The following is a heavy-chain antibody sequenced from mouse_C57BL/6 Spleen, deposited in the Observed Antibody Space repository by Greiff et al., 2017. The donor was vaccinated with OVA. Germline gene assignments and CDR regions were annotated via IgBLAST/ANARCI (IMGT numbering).Heavy chain of an antibody. J-gene: IGHJ2*01. CDR2: ISDGGSYT. CDR1: GFTFSSYA. CDR3: AREWLLYFDY. D-gene: IGHD2-3*01. Sequence: DVMLVESGGGSVKPGGSLKLSCAASGFTFSSYAMSWVRQTPEKRLEWVATISDGGSYTYYPDNVKGRFTISRDNAKNNLYLQMSHLKSEDTAMYYCAREWLLYFDYWGQGTTLTVSS. V-gene: IGHV5-4*01.